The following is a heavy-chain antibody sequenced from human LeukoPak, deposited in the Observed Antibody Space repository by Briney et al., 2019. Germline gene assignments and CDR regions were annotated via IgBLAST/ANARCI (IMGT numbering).Heavy chain of an antibody. V-gene: IGHV4-34*01. CDR3: ARARGSQGIAARKYYYYYMDV. J-gene: IGHJ6*03. CDR1: GGSFSGYY. D-gene: IGHD6-6*01. CDR2: INHSGST. Sequence: SETLSLTCAVYGGSFSGYYWSWIRQPPGKGLEWIGEINHSGSTNYNPSLKSRVTISVDTSKNQFSLKLSSVTAADTAVYYCARARGSQGIAARKYYYYYMDVWGKGTTVTVSS.